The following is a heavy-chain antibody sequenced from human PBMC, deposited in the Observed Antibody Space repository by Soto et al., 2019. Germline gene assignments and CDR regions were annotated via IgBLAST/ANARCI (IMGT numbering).Heavy chain of an antibody. CDR2: IIPIFDTA. V-gene: IGHV1-69*06. Sequence: QVQLVQSGAEVKKPGSSVKVSCKTSGGTFSNYAFIWVRQAPGQGLEWTGGIIPIFDTAKYSQRFLDRVTITAEKSTSKVYMELRSLTAEDTAVYYCARASNYYGSGWISHFDIWGQGTQVTVTS. CDR3: ARASNYYGSGWISHFDI. CDR1: GGTFSNYA. J-gene: IGHJ4*02. D-gene: IGHD3-10*01.